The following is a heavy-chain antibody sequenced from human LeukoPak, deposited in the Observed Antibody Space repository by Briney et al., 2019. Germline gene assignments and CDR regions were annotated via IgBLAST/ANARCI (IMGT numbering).Heavy chain of an antibody. J-gene: IGHJ5*02. V-gene: IGHV1-2*02. CDR1: GYTFTGYY. Sequence: ASVKVSCKASGYTFTGYYMHWVRQAPGQGLEWTGWINPNSGGTNNAQKFQGRVTMTGDTSISTAYMELSRLRSDDTAVYYCARDPIGDGYNFNWFDPWGQGTQVTVSS. D-gene: IGHD5-24*01. CDR3: ARDPIGDGYNFNWFDP. CDR2: INPNSGGT.